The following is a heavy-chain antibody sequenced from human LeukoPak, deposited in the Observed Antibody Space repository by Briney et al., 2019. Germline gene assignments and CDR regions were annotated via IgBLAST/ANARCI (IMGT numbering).Heavy chain of an antibody. J-gene: IGHJ3*02. CDR1: GGSISSGSYY. CDR2: IYTSGST. V-gene: IGHV4-61*02. D-gene: IGHD6-6*01. Sequence: SETLSLTCTVSGGSISSGSYYWSWIRQPAGKGLEWIGRIYTSGSTNYNPSLKSRVTISVDTSKNQFSLKLSSVTAADTAVYYCARVPPPRQLASRYAFDIWGQGTMVTVSS. CDR3: ARVPPPRQLASRYAFDI.